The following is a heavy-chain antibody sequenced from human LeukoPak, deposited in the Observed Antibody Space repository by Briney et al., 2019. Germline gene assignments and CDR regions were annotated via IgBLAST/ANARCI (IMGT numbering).Heavy chain of an antibody. CDR3: ARTSVAAARNWDDALDI. CDR1: GYTFTKYG. J-gene: IGHJ3*02. Sequence: ASVKVSCKASGYTFTKYGISWVRQAPGQGLEWMGWINTYNGHTIYVQRFQGRLTMTTDTSTSTAYMEMGSLSSDDTAMYYCARTSVAAARNWDDALDIWGQGTMVIVSS. CDR2: INTYNGHT. D-gene: IGHD6-25*01. V-gene: IGHV1-18*01.